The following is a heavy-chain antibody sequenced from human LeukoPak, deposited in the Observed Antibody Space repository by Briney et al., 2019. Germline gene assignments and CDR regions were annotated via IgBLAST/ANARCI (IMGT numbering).Heavy chain of an antibody. CDR2: ISTYNGDT. J-gene: IGHJ5*02. CDR3: AKTPNYGSGGLFFWFTS. V-gene: IGHV1-18*01. CDR1: GYTFTKYV. Sequence: ASVNVSCKPSGYTFTKYVIGWVRQAPGQGLEWRGWISTYNGDTYDPQKEQARLPLTTDTSTTPGNMELRSLTSDDTAVYYCAKTPNYGSGGLFFWFTSWGQGTRVTVSS. D-gene: IGHD3-10*01.